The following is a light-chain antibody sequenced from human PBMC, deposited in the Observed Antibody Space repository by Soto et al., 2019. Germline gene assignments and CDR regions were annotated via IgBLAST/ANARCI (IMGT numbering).Light chain of an antibody. V-gene: IGLV2-14*01. J-gene: IGLJ1*01. CDR1: SSDVGAYNY. CDR3: CSYTTSSTYV. CDR2: DVS. Sequence: QSVLTQPASVSGSPGQSITISCTGTSSDVGAYNYVSWFQQHPGKAPKLMIYDVSNRPSGVSNRFPGSKSGNTASLTISGLQAEDEADYYCCSYTTSSTYVFGIGTKVTVL.